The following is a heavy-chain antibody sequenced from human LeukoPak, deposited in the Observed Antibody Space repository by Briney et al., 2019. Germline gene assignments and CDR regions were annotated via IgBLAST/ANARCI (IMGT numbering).Heavy chain of an antibody. CDR1: GFTFSSYA. Sequence: GGSLRLSXAASGFTFSSYAMSWVGQAPGKGLEWVSAISGSGGSTYYADSVKGRFTISRDNSKNTLYLQMNSLRAEDTAVYYCAKDSSGWFSNWFDPWGQGTLVTVSS. CDR2: ISGSGGST. J-gene: IGHJ5*02. V-gene: IGHV3-23*01. D-gene: IGHD6-19*01. CDR3: AKDSSGWFSNWFDP.